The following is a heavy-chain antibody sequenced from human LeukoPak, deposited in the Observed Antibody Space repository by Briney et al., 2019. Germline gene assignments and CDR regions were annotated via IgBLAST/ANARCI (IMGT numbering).Heavy chain of an antibody. CDR1: GFIFSDFT. Sequence: GGSLRLSCAASGFIFSDFTMTWVRQAPGKGPEWVSAIGGRGGSTYYADSLGGRFTISRDNSKDVVYLQMNSLKVEDTATYYCGKEGGAWGQGTKVTVSS. J-gene: IGHJ5*02. D-gene: IGHD3-16*01. V-gene: IGHV3-23*01. CDR2: IGGRGGST. CDR3: GKEGGA.